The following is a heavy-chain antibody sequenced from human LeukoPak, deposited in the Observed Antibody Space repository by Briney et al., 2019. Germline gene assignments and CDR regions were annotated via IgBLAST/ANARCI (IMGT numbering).Heavy chain of an antibody. D-gene: IGHD2-8*02. V-gene: IGHV3-9*01. CDR2: ISWSSGSI. CDR3: ARLVVPSYYGMDV. J-gene: IGHJ6*02. Sequence: PGRSLRLSCAASGFTFDDYGMHWVRQAPGKGLEWVSGISWSSGSIGYADSVKGRFTISRDNAKNSLYLQMNSLRAEDTALYYCARLVVPSYYGMDVWGQGTTVTVSS. CDR1: GFTFDDYG.